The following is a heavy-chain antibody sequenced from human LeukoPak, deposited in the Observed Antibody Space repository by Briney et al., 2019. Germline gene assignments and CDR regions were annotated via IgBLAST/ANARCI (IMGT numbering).Heavy chain of an antibody. Sequence: GGSLRLSCKVSGYRFATYWIGWVRQMPGKGLEWMGIIYPGDSDTRYSPSFQGQVTISADKSISTAYLQWSSLKASDTAMYYCARPLRGELLPGDYWGQGTLVTVSS. CDR2: IYPGDSDT. V-gene: IGHV5-51*01. CDR3: ARPLRGELLPGDY. J-gene: IGHJ4*02. CDR1: GYRFATYW. D-gene: IGHD1-26*01.